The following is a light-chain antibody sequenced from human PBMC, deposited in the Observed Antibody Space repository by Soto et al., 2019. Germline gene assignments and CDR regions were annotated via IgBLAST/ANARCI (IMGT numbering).Light chain of an antibody. J-gene: IGLJ1*01. CDR3: SSFTSSITYV. CDR2: DVT. Sequence: QSALTQPASVSGSPGQSITISCTGTSSDVGGYNSVSWYRQDPGKAPKLIIYDVTYRPSGVSNRFSGSKSGNTASLAISGLQSEDEADYPCSSFTSSITYVFGTGTKFTVL. CDR1: SSDVGGYNS. V-gene: IGLV2-14*01.